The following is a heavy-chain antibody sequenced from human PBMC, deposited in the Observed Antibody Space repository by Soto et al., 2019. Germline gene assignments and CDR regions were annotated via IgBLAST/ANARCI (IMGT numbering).Heavy chain of an antibody. CDR1: GGSLRSGNSY. V-gene: IGHV4-61*01. Sequence: KTSETLSLTCSVSGGSLRSGNSYWSWIRQSPGKGLEWIGYMDYSGTTDYNPSLKSRVTISVDTAKNQFSLKLSSVTAADTAVYYCARDAANYPSYFDYWGQGTLVTVSS. J-gene: IGHJ4*02. CDR2: MDYSGTT. D-gene: IGHD1-7*01. CDR3: ARDAANYPSYFDY.